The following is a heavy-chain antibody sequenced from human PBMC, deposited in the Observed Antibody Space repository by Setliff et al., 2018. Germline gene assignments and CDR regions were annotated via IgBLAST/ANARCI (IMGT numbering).Heavy chain of an antibody. V-gene: IGHV3-74*01. Sequence: GGSLRLSCGASGFTFSKYWMYWVRQVPGKGLVWVSRINGDGTITNYADAVKGRFTISRDNAKNTLYLQMNSLRGEDTAVYFCASIDWGENFYNMDVWGKGTTVTVSS. CDR3: ASIDWGENFYNMDV. D-gene: IGHD7-27*01. J-gene: IGHJ6*03. CDR1: GFTFSKYW. CDR2: INGDGTIT.